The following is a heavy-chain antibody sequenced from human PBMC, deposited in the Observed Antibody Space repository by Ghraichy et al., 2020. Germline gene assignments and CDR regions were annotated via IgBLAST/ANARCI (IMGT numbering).Heavy chain of an antibody. Sequence: GGSLRLSCVASGLMFSPYTMTWVRQAPGKGLEWVASISLSTRYIYYADSVKGRFTISRDNAQNSLYLQMNSLRAEDTAVYYCSRGGGAGTPVLYHMDVWGLGTTVTVSS. CDR3: SRGGGAGTPVLYHMDV. V-gene: IGHV3-21*01. CDR1: GLMFSPYT. D-gene: IGHD6-19*01. CDR2: ISLSTRYI. J-gene: IGHJ6*02.